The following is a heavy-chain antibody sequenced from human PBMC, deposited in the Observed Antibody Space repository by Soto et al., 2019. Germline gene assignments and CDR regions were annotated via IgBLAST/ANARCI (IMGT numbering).Heavy chain of an antibody. D-gene: IGHD6-19*01. CDR3: THLLAVDHLASYF. CDR1: AFTVSSANY. Sequence: GRSLRVPCVVSAFTVSSANYIIWVLQAPGKGLEWVSVIYPGDTTFYADSVKGRFTISRDNSKNTLYLQMNSLRAEDTAVYYCTHLLAVDHLASYFWGKGTQVTVSS. V-gene: IGHV3-53*01. CDR2: IYPGDTT. J-gene: IGHJ4*01.